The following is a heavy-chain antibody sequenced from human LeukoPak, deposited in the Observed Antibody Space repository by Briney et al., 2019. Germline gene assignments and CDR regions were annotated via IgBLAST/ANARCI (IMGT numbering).Heavy chain of an antibody. CDR1: GFTFSSYA. CDR2: ISYDGSNK. D-gene: IGHD3-10*01. J-gene: IGHJ4*02. Sequence: GGSLRLSCAASGFTFSSYAMHWVRQAPGKGLEWVAVISYDGSNKYYADSVKGRFTISRDNSKNTMYLQMNSLRAEDTAVYYCATSITMVRGVIIKGIDYWGQGTLVTVSS. CDR3: ATSITMVRGVIIKGIDY. V-gene: IGHV3-30-3*01.